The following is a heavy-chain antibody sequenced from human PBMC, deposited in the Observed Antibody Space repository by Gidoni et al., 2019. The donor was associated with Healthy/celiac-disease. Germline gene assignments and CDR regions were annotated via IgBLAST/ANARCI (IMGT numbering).Heavy chain of an antibody. Sequence: QVQLVQQGAEVKTPGSPCRIPAKAPGGTFSSYAISWLRQAPGQGLEVMGGIIPIFGTANYAQKFQGRVTITADESTSTAYMELSSLRSEDTAVYYCASYLDFGGYWGQGTLVTVSS. D-gene: IGHD2-15*01. CDR3: ASYLDFGGY. J-gene: IGHJ4*02. V-gene: IGHV1-69*01. CDR1: GGTFSSYA. CDR2: IIPIFGTA.